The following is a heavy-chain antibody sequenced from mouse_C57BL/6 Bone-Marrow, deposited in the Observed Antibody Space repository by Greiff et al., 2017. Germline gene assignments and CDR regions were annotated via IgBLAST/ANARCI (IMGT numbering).Heavy chain of an antibody. D-gene: IGHD2-3*01. J-gene: IGHJ2*01. CDR3: ARRFYDGYYDYFDY. Sequence: EVMLVESGGDLVKPGGSLKLSCAASGFTFSSYGMSWVRQTPDKRLEWVATISSGGSYTYYPDSVKGRFPISRDNAKNTLYLQMSSVESEDTAMYYCARRFYDGYYDYFDYWGQGTTLTVSS. CDR2: ISSGGSYT. CDR1: GFTFSSYG. V-gene: IGHV5-6*02.